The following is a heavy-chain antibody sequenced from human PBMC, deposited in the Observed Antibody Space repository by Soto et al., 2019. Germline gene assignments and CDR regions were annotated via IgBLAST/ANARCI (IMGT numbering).Heavy chain of an antibody. Sequence: QVQLVQSGAEVKKPGSSVKVSCKAPGGTFSSYAISWVRQAPGQGLEWMGGILPIFGTAKYAQKVQGRVTITADESTCTGYIELSSLRSYDTAVYYCARSQGGSSSLDIYYYYYYGMDVWGQGTTVTVSS. V-gene: IGHV1-69*01. J-gene: IGHJ6*02. CDR3: ARSQGGSSSLDIYYYYYYGMDV. CDR2: ILPIFGTA. D-gene: IGHD2-15*01. CDR1: GGTFSSYA.